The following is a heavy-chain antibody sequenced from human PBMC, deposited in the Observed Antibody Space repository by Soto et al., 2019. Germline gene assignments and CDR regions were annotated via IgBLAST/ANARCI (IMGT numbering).Heavy chain of an antibody. D-gene: IGHD3-10*01. CDR1: GGSISSYY. CDR3: ARHVRSFTYYYGSGSTANWFDP. Sequence: SETLSLTCTVSGGSISSYYWSWIRQPPGKGLEWIGYIYYSGSTNYNPSLKSRVTISVDTSKNQFSLKLSSVTAADTAVYYCARHVRSFTYYYGSGSTANWFDPWGQGTLVTVSS. J-gene: IGHJ5*02. CDR2: IYYSGST. V-gene: IGHV4-59*08.